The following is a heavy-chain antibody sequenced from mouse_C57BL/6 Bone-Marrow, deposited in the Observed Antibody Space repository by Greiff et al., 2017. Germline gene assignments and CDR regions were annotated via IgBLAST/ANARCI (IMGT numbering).Heavy chain of an antibody. CDR1: GFTFSDYY. J-gene: IGHJ1*03. V-gene: IGHV5-12*01. CDR3: AGYFDV. CDR2: ISNGGGST. Sequence: DVKLVESGGGLVQPGGSLKLSCAASGFTFSDYYMYWVRQTPEKRLEWVAYISNGGGSTYYPDTVKGRFTISRDNAKNTLYPQMSRLKSEDTAMYYCAGYFDVWGTGTTVTVSS.